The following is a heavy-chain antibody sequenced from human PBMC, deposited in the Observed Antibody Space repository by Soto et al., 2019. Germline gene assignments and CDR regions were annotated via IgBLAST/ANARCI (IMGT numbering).Heavy chain of an antibody. Sequence: GGSLRLSCSASGSSFPKYPMHWVRQTPDKGLEWLAVISHDGVTKNSADSVKGRFSVSRDNSRNRLYLEMNSLRTEGTAMYYCVRGGYSSSWERLDPWGQGTLVTVSS. CDR3: VRGGYSSSWERLDP. D-gene: IGHD4-4*01. CDR1: GSSFPKYP. CDR2: ISHDGVTK. J-gene: IGHJ5*02. V-gene: IGHV3-30-3*01.